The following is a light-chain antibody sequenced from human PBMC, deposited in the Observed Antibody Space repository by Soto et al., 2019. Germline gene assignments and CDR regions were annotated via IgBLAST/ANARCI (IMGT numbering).Light chain of an antibody. CDR3: LQANSFPLT. V-gene: IGKV1D-12*01. Sequence: DIQMTQSPSSVSASVGDRVTITCRASQDISSKLAWYQRKPGKAPNLLIYAASSLQSGVPSRFSGSGSGTDFTLTISSLQPEDSATYYCLQANSFPLTFGGGTKVEIK. J-gene: IGKJ4*01. CDR2: AAS. CDR1: QDISSK.